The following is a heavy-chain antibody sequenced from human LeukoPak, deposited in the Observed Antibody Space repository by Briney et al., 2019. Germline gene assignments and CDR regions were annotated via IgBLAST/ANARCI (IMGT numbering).Heavy chain of an antibody. D-gene: IGHD6-19*01. CDR2: IYTSGYT. CDR1: GGSISSYY. Sequence: SETLSLTCTVSGGSISSYYWNWIRQPAGKGLEWIGRIYTSGYTNYNPSLKSRVTISVDTSKSQLSLKVRSVTAADTAVYYCARHQWLGSYAMDVWGQGTTVTVSS. V-gene: IGHV4-4*07. J-gene: IGHJ6*02. CDR3: ARHQWLGSYAMDV.